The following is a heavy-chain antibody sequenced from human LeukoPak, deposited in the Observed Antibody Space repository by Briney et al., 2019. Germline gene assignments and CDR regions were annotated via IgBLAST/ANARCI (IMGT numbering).Heavy chain of an antibody. CDR2: ISSSSSYI. CDR1: GFTFSSYS. CDR3: ASDRRKGYSGYEAVDY. Sequence: PRGSLRLSCAASGFTFSSYSMNWVRQAPGKGLEWVSSISSSSSYIYYADSVKGRFTISRDNAKNSLYLQMNSLRAEDTAVYYCASDRRKGYSGYEAVDYWGQGTLVTVSS. D-gene: IGHD5-12*01. J-gene: IGHJ4*02. V-gene: IGHV3-21*01.